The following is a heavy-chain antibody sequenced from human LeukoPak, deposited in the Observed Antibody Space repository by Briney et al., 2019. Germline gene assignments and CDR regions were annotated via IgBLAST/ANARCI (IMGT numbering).Heavy chain of an antibody. CDR2: ISAYNGNT. CDR1: GYTFTSYG. D-gene: IGHD2-8*01. Sequence: ASVKVSCKASGYTFTSYGIIWVRQAPGQGLEWMGWISAYNGNTNYAQKLQGRVTMTTDTSTSTAYMELRSLRSDDTAVYYCARVMVEMATIYYFDYWGQGTLVTVSS. CDR3: ARVMVEMATIYYFDY. V-gene: IGHV1-18*01. J-gene: IGHJ4*02.